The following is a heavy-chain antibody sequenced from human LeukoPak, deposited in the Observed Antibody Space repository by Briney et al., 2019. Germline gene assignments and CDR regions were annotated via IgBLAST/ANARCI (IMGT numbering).Heavy chain of an antibody. J-gene: IGHJ4*02. CDR1: GFNFSNYA. Sequence: GASLRLSCVASGFNFSNYAMSWVRQAPGKGLEWVSAITGSGTNRYYADSLKGRFTTSRDNSKNTVFLQMNSLRHEDTAIYYCVIWGDYDVLTGYYVPDYWGQGTLVTVAS. CDR2: ITGSGTNR. CDR3: VIWGDYDVLTGYYVPDY. D-gene: IGHD3-9*01. V-gene: IGHV3-23*01.